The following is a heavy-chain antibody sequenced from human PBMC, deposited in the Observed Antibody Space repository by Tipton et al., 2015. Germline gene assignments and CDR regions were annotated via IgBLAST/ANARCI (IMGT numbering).Heavy chain of an antibody. D-gene: IGHD3-10*01. Sequence: SLRLSCAGSGFIVSDYYMNWIRQAPGKGLEWISYLSSSGRTTYYTESVKGRFTISRDNARNSVYLQTNTLRAEDTAVYYCARDVNGGYYDLWGRGTTVTVSP. J-gene: IGHJ3*01. V-gene: IGHV3-11*04. CDR2: LSSSGRTT. CDR1: GFIVSDYY. CDR3: ARDVNGGYYDL.